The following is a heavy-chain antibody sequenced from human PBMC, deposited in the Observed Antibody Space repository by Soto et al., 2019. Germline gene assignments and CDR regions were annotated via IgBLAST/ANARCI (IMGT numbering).Heavy chain of an antibody. CDR3: ARTGLDLAKSDY. CDR2: IYYSGST. V-gene: IGHV4-59*01. D-gene: IGHD4-17*01. J-gene: IGHJ4*02. Sequence: QVQLQESGPGLVKPSETLSLTCSVSGGSISGYYWSWIRQPPGKGLEWIGYIYYSGSTNYNPSLTSRVTISVDTSKNQVSLKLSSVTAADTAVYYCARTGLDLAKSDYLGQGTLVTVSS. CDR1: GGSISGYY.